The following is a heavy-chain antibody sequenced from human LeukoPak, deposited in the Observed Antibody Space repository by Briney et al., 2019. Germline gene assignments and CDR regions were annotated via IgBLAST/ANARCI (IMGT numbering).Heavy chain of an antibody. V-gene: IGHV4-34*01. CDR2: INHSGRT. Sequence: SETLSLTCAVYGWSFSGYYWSWIRQPPGKGLEWIGEINHSGRTNYNPSLKSRVTISVDTSENQFSMKLTSMTAADTAVYYCARGPRIIYYNSSGYHYFDYWGQGTLVTVSS. CDR3: ARGPRIIYYNSSGYHYFDY. D-gene: IGHD3-22*01. CDR1: GWSFSGYY. J-gene: IGHJ4*02.